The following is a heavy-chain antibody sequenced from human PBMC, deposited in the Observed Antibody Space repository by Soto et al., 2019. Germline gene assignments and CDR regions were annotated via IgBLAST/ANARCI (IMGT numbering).Heavy chain of an antibody. CDR3: AKGIVAVVTPFDY. CDR2: ISGSGNVI. D-gene: IGHD3-3*01. V-gene: IGHV3-48*02. Sequence: GGSLRLSCAASGFTFSAYSMNWVRQAPGKGLEWLALISGSGNVIHYADSVKGRFTISRDNAQNSLFLQMDSLRDEDTAVYYCAKGIVAVVTPFDYWGLGTLVTVSS. CDR1: GFTFSAYS. J-gene: IGHJ4*02.